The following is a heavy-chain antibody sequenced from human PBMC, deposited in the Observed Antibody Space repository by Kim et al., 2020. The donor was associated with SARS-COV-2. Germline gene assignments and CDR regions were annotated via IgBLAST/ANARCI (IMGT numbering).Heavy chain of an antibody. Sequence: SETLSLTCAVYGESFSGYYWSWIRQPPGKGLEWIGEIIHSGSTNYNPSLKSRVTISVDTSKSQFSLKVTSVTAADTAVYYCARRGRGRPVYWGQGTLVTVSS. CDR3: ARRGRGRPVY. CDR1: GESFSGYY. V-gene: IGHV4-34*12. J-gene: IGHJ4*02. D-gene: IGHD3-10*01. CDR2: IIHSGST.